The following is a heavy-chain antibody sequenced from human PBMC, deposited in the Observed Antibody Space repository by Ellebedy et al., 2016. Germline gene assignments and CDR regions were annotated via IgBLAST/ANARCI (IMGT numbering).Heavy chain of an antibody. Sequence: SETLSLTCAVSGASITSDYWGWVRQPAGKGLEWIGRVDSSGNTNYNPSLKNRVTMSLDTSKNQFSLKLTSVTAADTDVYYCARGLTPHFDSWGQGALVTVSS. CDR2: VDSSGNT. CDR3: ARGLTPHFDS. J-gene: IGHJ4*02. V-gene: IGHV4-4*07. D-gene: IGHD2-21*01. CDR1: GASITSDY.